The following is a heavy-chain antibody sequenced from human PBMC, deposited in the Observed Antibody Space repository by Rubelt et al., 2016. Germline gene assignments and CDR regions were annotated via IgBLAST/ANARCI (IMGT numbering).Heavy chain of an antibody. Sequence: KGRFTISRDNAKNTLYLQMNSLRAEDTAVYYCARAGYGDYRDYYYGMDVWGQGTMVTVSS. J-gene: IGHJ6*02. CDR3: ARAGYGDYRDYYYGMDV. D-gene: IGHD4-17*01. V-gene: IGHV3-74*01.